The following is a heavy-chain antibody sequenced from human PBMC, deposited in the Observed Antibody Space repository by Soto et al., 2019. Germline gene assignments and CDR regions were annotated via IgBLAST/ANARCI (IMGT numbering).Heavy chain of an antibody. D-gene: IGHD2-15*01. CDR1: GGSTSSYY. V-gene: IGHV4-59*08. J-gene: IGHJ5*02. Sequence: SETLSLTCTVSGGSTSSYYWSWIRQPPGKGLEWIGYIYYSGSTNYNPSLKSRVTISVDTSKNQFSLKLSSVTAADTAVYYCARLVIYCSGGSCYFGWFDPWGQGTLVTVSS. CDR3: ARLVIYCSGGSCYFGWFDP. CDR2: IYYSGST.